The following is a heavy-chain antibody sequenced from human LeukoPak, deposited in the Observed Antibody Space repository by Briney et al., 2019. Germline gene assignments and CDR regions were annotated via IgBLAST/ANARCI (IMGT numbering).Heavy chain of an antibody. Sequence: GAAVKVSCKASGYTFRSYGISWVRQAPGQGLEWMGWISAYNGDTKNAQKFQGRVTMTTDSSTSTAYMELRSLRSDDTAVFYCASLYSGSYRGFDYWGQGTLVTVSS. CDR1: GYTFRSYG. V-gene: IGHV1-18*01. CDR2: ISAYNGDT. J-gene: IGHJ4*02. D-gene: IGHD1-26*01. CDR3: ASLYSGSYRGFDY.